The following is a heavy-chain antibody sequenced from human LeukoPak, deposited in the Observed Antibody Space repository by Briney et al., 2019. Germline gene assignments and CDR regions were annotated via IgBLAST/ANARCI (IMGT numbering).Heavy chain of an antibody. CDR3: ARDFPPSRQHYYYYGMDV. V-gene: IGHV3-48*02. Sequence: GGSLRLSCAASGFTFSSYAMHWVRQAPGKGLEWVSYISSSSSTIYYADSVKGRFTISRDNAKNSLYLQMNSLRDEDTAVYYCARDFPPSRQHYYYYGMDVWGQGTTVTVSS. D-gene: IGHD2-2*01. CDR2: ISSSSSTI. CDR1: GFTFSSYA. J-gene: IGHJ6*02.